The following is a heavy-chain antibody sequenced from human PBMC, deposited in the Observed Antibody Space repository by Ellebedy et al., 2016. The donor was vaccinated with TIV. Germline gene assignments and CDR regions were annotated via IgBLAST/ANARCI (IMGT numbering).Heavy chain of an antibody. J-gene: IGHJ5*02. V-gene: IGHV3-30*04. Sequence: GGSLRLXXAASGFTFSSYAMHWVRQAPGKGLEWVAVISYDGSNKYYADSVKGRFTISRDNSKNTLYLQMNSLRAEDTAVYYCAKEAAAIRIAGWFDPWGQGTLVTVSS. D-gene: IGHD2-2*02. CDR3: AKEAAAIRIAGWFDP. CDR2: ISYDGSNK. CDR1: GFTFSSYA.